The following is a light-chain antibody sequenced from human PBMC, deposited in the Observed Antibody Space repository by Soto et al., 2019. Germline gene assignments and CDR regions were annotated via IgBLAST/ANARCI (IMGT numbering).Light chain of an antibody. CDR2: GAS. CDR1: QSMCVS. CDR3: HQSYRPNP. J-gene: IGKJ5*01. Sequence: IQMTQSPSSLSASVRGRLTIACPASQSMCVSLNWYQQKPGKARKLLIYGASTLQSGVPSRFSGSGSGTDYPLTISSLQPDDFATYYSHQSYRPNPFGQGTRL. V-gene: IGKV1-39*01.